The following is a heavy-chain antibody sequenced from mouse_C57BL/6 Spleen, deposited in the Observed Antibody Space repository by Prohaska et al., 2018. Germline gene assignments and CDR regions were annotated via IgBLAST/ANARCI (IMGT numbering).Heavy chain of an antibody. Sequence: QVQLQQPGAELVKPGASVKVSCKASGYTFTSYWMHCVKQRPGQGLEWIGRIHPSDSATNYNQKFKGKATLTLDKSSSTAYMQLSSLTSEDSAVYYCAIGDDVLDYWGQGTTLTVSS. CDR2: IHPSDSAT. D-gene: IGHD2-2*01. V-gene: IGHV1-74*01. J-gene: IGHJ2*01. CDR1: GYTFTSYW. CDR3: AIGDDVLDY.